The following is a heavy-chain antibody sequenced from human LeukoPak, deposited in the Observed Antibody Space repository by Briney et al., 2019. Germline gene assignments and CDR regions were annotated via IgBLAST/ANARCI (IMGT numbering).Heavy chain of an antibody. V-gene: IGHV3-30*04. CDR1: GFTFRTYP. Sequence: GGSLRLSCAASGFTFRTYPLHWVRQAPGKGLEWVAVISYDGSHKYYGDSVKGRFTISRDDSKNAVYLQMNSLRAEDTAVYYCARAGGGSSELTSGVGDDYWGQGTLVTVSS. J-gene: IGHJ4*02. CDR2: ISYDGSHK. D-gene: IGHD2-15*01. CDR3: ARAGGGSSELTSGVGDDY.